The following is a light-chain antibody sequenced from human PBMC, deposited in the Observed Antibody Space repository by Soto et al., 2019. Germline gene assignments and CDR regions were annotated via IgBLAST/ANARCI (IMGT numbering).Light chain of an antibody. CDR1: ESVYNRH. Sequence: EIVLTQSPGTLSLSPGERATLSCRASESVYNRHLAWYQQKPGQPPRLLIYGASSRATGIPDRFSGRGSGTDFTLTISRLEPEDFAVYYCQQYATSPTWTFGQGTKVEIK. J-gene: IGKJ1*01. CDR2: GAS. V-gene: IGKV3-20*01. CDR3: QQYATSPTWT.